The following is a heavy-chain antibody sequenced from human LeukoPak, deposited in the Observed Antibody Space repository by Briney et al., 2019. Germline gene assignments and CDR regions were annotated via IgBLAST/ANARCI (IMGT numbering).Heavy chain of an antibody. CDR1: GGSISSYY. D-gene: IGHD1-26*01. J-gene: IGHJ4*02. V-gene: IGHV4-59*01. Sequence: PSEALSLTCTVSGGSISSYYWSWIRQPPGKGLEWIGYIYYSGSTNYNPSLKSRVTISVDTSKNQFSLKLSSVTAADTAVYYCARAVVGAPFNWGQGTLVTVSS. CDR2: IYYSGST. CDR3: ARAVVGAPFN.